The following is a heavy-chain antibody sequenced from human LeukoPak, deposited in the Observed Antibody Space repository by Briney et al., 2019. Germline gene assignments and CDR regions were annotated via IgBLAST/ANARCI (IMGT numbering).Heavy chain of an antibody. CDR3: VRRTRVAMPNALDLISDF. CDR1: GDSFSGHY. J-gene: IGHJ4*02. CDR2: ITDGGRT. D-gene: IGHD2-2*01. Sequence: SETQSLTCAVYGDSFSGHYWSRIRQPPGKGLEWIGEITDGGRTSYSPSLKSRATISIVPSQSQFSLQLDSVTAADTAIYYCVRRTRVAMPNALDLISDFWGQGTLVTVSS. V-gene: IGHV4-34*01.